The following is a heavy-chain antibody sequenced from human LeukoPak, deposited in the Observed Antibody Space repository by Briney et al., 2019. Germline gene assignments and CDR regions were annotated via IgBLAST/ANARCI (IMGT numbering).Heavy chain of an antibody. CDR2: ISPSGST. CDR3: AREMTTVTMS. D-gene: IGHD4-17*01. V-gene: IGHV4-4*07. Sequence: SETLSLTCTVSGGSISGNYYWSWIRQPAGKGLEWIGRISPSGSTKYNPSLKSRVTISVDTSKNQFSLKLSSVTAADTAVYYCAREMTTVTMSWGQGTLVTVSS. J-gene: IGHJ4*02. CDR1: GGSISGNYY.